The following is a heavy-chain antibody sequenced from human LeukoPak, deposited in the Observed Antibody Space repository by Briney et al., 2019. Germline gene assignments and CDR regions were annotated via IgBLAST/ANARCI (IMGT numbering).Heavy chain of an antibody. CDR3: AKNRHSDIVVVPATSSYIDV. D-gene: IGHD2-2*01. V-gene: IGHV3-33*06. CDR1: GFTFSSYG. Sequence: PGRSLRLSCAASGFTFSSYGMHWVRQAPGKGLEWVAVIWYDGSNKYYADSVKGRFTISRDNSKNTLYLQMNSLRAEDTAVYYCAKNRHSDIVVVPATSSYIDVWGKGTTVTVSS. J-gene: IGHJ6*03. CDR2: IWYDGSNK.